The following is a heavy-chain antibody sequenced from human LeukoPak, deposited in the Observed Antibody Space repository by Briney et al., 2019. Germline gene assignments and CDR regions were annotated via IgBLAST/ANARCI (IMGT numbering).Heavy chain of an antibody. D-gene: IGHD3-16*01. CDR2: ISAYNCNT. Sequence: ASVKLFCKASGYTFTSYGISWVRQAPGQGLEWVGWISAYNCNTNYAQKLQGRVTMTTDTSTSTAYMELRSLRSDGTAVYYCARVDYDYVWGSYTHFDYWGQGTLVTVSS. CDR3: ARVDYDYVWGSYTHFDY. V-gene: IGHV1-18*01. CDR1: GYTFTSYG. J-gene: IGHJ4*02.